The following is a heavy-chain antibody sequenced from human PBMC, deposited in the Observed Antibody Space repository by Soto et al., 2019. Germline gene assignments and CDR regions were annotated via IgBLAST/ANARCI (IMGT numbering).Heavy chain of an antibody. D-gene: IGHD6-13*01. Sequence: GDSVKVSCKAAGYTFIRYGVNWVRQAPGQGLEWMGWISVYNGNTNYAQKLQGRVTMTTDTSTSTAYMDLRSLTSDDTAVYYCARTELAPTPTPFDYSGQATLVTL. J-gene: IGHJ4*02. CDR1: GYTFIRYG. V-gene: IGHV1-18*04. CDR2: ISVYNGNT. CDR3: ARTELAPTPTPFDY.